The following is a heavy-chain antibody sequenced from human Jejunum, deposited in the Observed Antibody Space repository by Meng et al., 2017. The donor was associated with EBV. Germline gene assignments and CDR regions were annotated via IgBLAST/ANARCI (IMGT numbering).Heavy chain of an antibody. V-gene: IGHV4-61*01. CDR1: GDAVSSGSHY. D-gene: IGHD5-12*01. CDR3: AGLRYSGYDRAFDY. CDR2: VYYSGTT. J-gene: IGHJ4*02. Sequence: GKLQESGPGLVKPSEPLSRTCTVSGDAVSSGSHYWSWIRQPPGKRLEWIGYVYYSGTTNYNPSLKSRVTMSVDTSKNQFSLKLSSVTAADTAVYYCAGLRYSGYDRAFDYWGQGALVTVSS.